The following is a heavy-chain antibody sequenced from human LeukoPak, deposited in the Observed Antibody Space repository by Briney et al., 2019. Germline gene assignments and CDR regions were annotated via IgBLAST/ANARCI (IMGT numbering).Heavy chain of an antibody. CDR2: IYYSGST. D-gene: IGHD3-22*01. J-gene: IGHJ4*02. V-gene: IGHV4-59*08. Sequence: SETLSLTCTVSGGSISSYYWSWIRQPPGKELEWIGYIYYSGSTNYNPSLKSRVTISVDTSKNLFSLKLRSVTAADTAVYYCAGKYYYDSSGYFYVDYWGQGTLVTVSS. CDR1: GGSISSYY. CDR3: AGKYYYDSSGYFYVDY.